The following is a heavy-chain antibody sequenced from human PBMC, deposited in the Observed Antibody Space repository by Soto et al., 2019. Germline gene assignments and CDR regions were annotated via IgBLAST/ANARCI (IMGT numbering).Heavy chain of an antibody. CDR2: INHTGTT. V-gene: IGHV4-38-2*01. CDR1: ADSIFSIYR. D-gene: IGHD3-3*01. Sequence: SETLSLPCALSADSIFSIYRWALIRQRPGRALEWITSINHTGTTYYTPSLKSRVTISIDRSKHQFSLRPSYVTAEDSAVYFCGRTDNVGYYAHLGQGTLVTVSS. J-gene: IGHJ4*02. CDR3: GRTDNVGYYAH.